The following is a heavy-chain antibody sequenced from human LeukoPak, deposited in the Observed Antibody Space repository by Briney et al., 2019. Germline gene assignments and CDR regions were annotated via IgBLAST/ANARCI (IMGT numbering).Heavy chain of an antibody. J-gene: IGHJ3*02. CDR3: ARGSYYDILTGYSSDAFDI. D-gene: IGHD3-9*01. V-gene: IGHV3-7*01. CDR1: GFTFSSYW. CDR2: IKQDGSEK. Sequence: GGSLRLSCAASGFTFSSYWMSWVRQAPGKGLEWVANIKQDGSEKYYVDSVKGRFTISRDNAKNSLYLQMNSLRAGDTAVYYCARGSYYDILTGYSSDAFDIWGQGTMVTVSS.